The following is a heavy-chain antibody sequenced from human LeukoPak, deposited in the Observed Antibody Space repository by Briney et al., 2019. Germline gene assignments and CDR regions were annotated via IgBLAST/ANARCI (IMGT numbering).Heavy chain of an antibody. V-gene: IGHV4-61*01. Sequence: PSETLSLTCTVSGYSISSGYYWNWIRQPPGKGLEWIAYIYYSGSTNYNPSLKSRVTISVDTSNNQFSLKLSSVTAADTAVYYCARDLRGSSAMDVWGKGTTVTVSS. J-gene: IGHJ6*03. D-gene: IGHD2-2*01. CDR2: IYYSGST. CDR3: ARDLRGSSAMDV. CDR1: GYSISSGYY.